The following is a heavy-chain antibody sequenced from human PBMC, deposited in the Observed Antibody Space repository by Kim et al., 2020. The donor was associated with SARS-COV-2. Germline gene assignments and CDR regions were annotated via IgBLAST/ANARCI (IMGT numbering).Heavy chain of an antibody. Sequence: GESLKISCKGSGYSFTSYWISWVRQMPGKGLEWMGRIDPSDSYTNYSPSFQGHVTISADKSISTAYQQWSSLKASDTAMYYCARPVYYYGSGSYYKSDYYYYGMDVWGQGTTVTVSS. CDR2: IDPSDSYT. CDR3: ARPVYYYGSGSYYKSDYYYYGMDV. CDR1: GYSFTSYW. D-gene: IGHD3-10*01. J-gene: IGHJ6*02. V-gene: IGHV5-10-1*01.